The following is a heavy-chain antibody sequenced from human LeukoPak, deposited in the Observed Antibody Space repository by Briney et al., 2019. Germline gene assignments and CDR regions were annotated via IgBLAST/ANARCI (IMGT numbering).Heavy chain of an antibody. CDR1: GCSISSYY. Sequence: SETLSLTCTGSGCSISSYYWSWIRQPPGKGLEWIGYIYYSGSTNYNPSLKSRVTISVDTSKNQFSLKLSSVTAADTAVYYCARDLRITMVRGVDYYYGMDGWGQGITVTVSS. J-gene: IGHJ6*02. CDR2: IYYSGST. CDR3: ARDLRITMVRGVDYYYGMDG. D-gene: IGHD3-10*01. V-gene: IGHV4-59*01.